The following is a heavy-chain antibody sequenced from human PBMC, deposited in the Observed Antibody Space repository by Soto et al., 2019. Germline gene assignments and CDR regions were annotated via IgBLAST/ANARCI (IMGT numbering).Heavy chain of an antibody. CDR2: IYNDGTT. CDR1: GLPVAGSY. D-gene: IGHD3-10*01. J-gene: IGHJ6*02. V-gene: IGHV3-53*01. CDR3: VRPLPSGQTHARDV. Sequence: TGGSLRLSCVASGLPVAGSYMAWVRQAPGKGLEWASVIYNDGTTYYSQSVEGRFTISRDTSKNTSYLQMDRLRDEDTAVYYCVRPLPSGQTHARDVWGQGTTVTVSS.